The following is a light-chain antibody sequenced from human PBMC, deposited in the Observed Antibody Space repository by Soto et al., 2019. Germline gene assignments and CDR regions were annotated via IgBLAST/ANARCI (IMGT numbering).Light chain of an antibody. V-gene: IGLV2-8*01. CDR2: EVT. CDR3: ASYAGTNTVWV. J-gene: IGLJ1*01. CDR1: SSDVGGYNY. Sequence: QSALTQPPSASGSPGQSVTISCTGTSSDVGGYNYVSWYQQHPGKAPKLMIYEVTKRPSGVPDRFSGSKSGNTASLTVSGLQTEDEADYYCASYAGTNTVWVFGTGTKLTVL.